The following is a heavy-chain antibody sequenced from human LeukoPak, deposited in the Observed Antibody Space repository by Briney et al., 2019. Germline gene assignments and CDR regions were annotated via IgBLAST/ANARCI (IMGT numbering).Heavy chain of an antibody. V-gene: IGHV4-31*03. CDR3: ARGRIRKQWLTSFDY. D-gene: IGHD6-19*01. CDR2: IYYSGST. Sequence: PSETLSLTCTVSGGSISSGGYYWGWIRQHPGKGLEWIGYIYYSGSTYYNPSLKSRVTISVDTSKNQFSLKLSSVTAADTAVYYGARGRIRKQWLTSFDYWGQGTLVTVSS. CDR1: GGSISSGGYY. J-gene: IGHJ4*02.